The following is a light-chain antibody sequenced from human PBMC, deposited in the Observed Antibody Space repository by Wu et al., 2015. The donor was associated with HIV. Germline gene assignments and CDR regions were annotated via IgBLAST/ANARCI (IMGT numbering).Light chain of an antibody. Sequence: EIVLTQSPGTLSLSPGERATLSCRASQDVLCDYFAWYQQKPGQAPRLLIYGASNRATGIPQRFSGSGSGTYFTLTINRLEPEDFAIYYCQQYVDSPVTFGQGTKVE. CDR2: GAS. J-gene: IGKJ2*01. CDR1: QDVLCDY. CDR3: QQYVDSPVT. V-gene: IGKV3-20*01.